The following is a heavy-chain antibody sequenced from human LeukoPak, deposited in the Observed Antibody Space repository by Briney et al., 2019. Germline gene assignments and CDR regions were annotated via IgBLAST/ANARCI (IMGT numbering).Heavy chain of an antibody. Sequence: SVKVSCKASGFTFTSSAMQWVRQARGQRLEWIGWIVVGSGNTNYAQKFQERVTITRDMSTSTAYMELSSLRSEDTAVYYCAAQSIAAAGMDYWGQGTLATVSS. D-gene: IGHD6-13*01. V-gene: IGHV1-58*02. J-gene: IGHJ4*02. CDR3: AAQSIAAAGMDY. CDR2: IVVGSGNT. CDR1: GFTFTSSA.